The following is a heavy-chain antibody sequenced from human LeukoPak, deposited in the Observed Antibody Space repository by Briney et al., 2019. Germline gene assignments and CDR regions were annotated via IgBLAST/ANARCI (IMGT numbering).Heavy chain of an antibody. Sequence: PGGSLRLSCAASGFTFSDYYMSWIRQAPGKGLEWVSYISSSGSTIYYADSVKGRFTISRDNAKNSLYLQMNSLRAEDTAVYYCARDRLERQYYYYGMDVWGQGTTVTVSS. CDR2: ISSSGSTI. CDR3: ARDRLERQYYYYGMDV. V-gene: IGHV3-11*01. J-gene: IGHJ6*02. D-gene: IGHD1-1*01. CDR1: GFTFSDYY.